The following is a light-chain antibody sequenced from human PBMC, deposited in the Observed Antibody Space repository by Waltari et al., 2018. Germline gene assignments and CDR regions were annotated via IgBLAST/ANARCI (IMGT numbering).Light chain of an antibody. V-gene: IGLV2-14*03. J-gene: IGLJ3*02. CDR3: SSFTTNTTVM. CDR1: RREIGSCNF. Sequence: QSALTQPAAVSESPGQSLPIPCPGPRREIGSCNFVSWYQQHPGKAPTLIIYDVTTRPSGVSDRFSGSKSGNTASLTISGLQTEDEAHYYCSSFTTNTTVMFGGGTKLTVL. CDR2: DVT.